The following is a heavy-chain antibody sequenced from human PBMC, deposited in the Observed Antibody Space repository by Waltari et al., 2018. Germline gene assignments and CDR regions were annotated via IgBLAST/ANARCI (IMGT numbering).Heavy chain of an antibody. J-gene: IGHJ4*02. V-gene: IGHV3-30*01. CDR2: ISYDGSNK. CDR3: ASRLES. CDR1: GFTFSSYA. Sequence: QVQLVESGGGVVQPGRSLRLSCAASGFTFSSYAMHWVRQAPGKGLEWVAVISYDGSNKYYADSVKGRFTISRDNSKNTLYLQMNSPRAEDTAVYYCASRLESWGQGTLVTVSS.